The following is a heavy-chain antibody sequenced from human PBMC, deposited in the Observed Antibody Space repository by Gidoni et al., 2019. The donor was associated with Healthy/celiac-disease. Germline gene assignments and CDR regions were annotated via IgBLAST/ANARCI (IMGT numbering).Heavy chain of an antibody. CDR2: ISYDGSNK. CDR3: AKISGWYSD. Sequence: AASGFTFSSYGMHWVRQAPGKGLEWVAVISYDGSNKYYTDSVKGRFTISRVNSKNTLYLQMNSLRAEDTAVYYCAKISGWYSDWGQGTLVTVSS. D-gene: IGHD6-19*01. CDR1: GFTFSSYG. V-gene: IGHV3-30*18. J-gene: IGHJ4*02.